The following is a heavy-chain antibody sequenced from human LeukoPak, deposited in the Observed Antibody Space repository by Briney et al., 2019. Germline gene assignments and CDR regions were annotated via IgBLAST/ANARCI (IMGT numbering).Heavy chain of an antibody. CDR2: IIPIFGTA. CDR3: ARGRAGQLLFDY. J-gene: IGHJ4*02. Sequence: SVKVSCKASGGTFSSYAISWVRQAPGQGLEWMGGIIPIFGTANYAQKFQGRVTITADESTSTAYMELSNLRSEDTAVYYCARGRAGQLLFDYWGQGTLVTVSS. V-gene: IGHV1-69*13. D-gene: IGHD2-2*01. CDR1: GGTFSSYA.